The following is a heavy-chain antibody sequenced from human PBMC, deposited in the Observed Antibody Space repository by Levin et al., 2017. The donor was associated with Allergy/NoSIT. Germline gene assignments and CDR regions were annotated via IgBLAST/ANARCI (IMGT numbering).Heavy chain of an antibody. Sequence: PGESLKISCATSGFTFSDYYMSWIRQAPGKGLEWVSDISSSGSTIYYSDSVKGRFTISRDNVKNSLYLQMNSLRAEDTAVYYCARAYSTSSRGGGYWGQGTLVTVSS. D-gene: IGHD6-6*01. V-gene: IGHV3-11*01. CDR1: GFTFSDYY. J-gene: IGHJ4*02. CDR2: ISSSGSTI. CDR3: ARAYSTSSRGGGY.